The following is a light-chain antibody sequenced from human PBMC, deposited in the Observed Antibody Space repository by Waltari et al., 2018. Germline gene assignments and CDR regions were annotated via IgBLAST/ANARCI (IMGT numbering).Light chain of an antibody. J-gene: IGKJ5*01. V-gene: IGKV2-30*02. CDR1: LSLVHSDGNTY. CDR3: MQGTHWPPIT. CDR2: KVS. Sequence: DVVMTQSPLSLPVTLGPPASIACRSSLSLVHSDGNTYLHWFQQRPGQAPRRLIYKVSNRDSGVPDRFSGSGSGTDFTLKISRVEAEDVGIYYCMQGTHWPPITFGQGTRLEIK.